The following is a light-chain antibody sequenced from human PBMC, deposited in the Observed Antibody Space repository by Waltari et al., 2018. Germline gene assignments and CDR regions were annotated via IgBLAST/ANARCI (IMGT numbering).Light chain of an antibody. CDR1: RTDVVGCAP. V-gene: IGLV2-8*01. CDR2: EVT. J-gene: IGLJ3*02. CDR3: SSYAGGSSLM. Sequence: QSALTQPPSASGSPGQSIPIPCTGFRTDVVGCAPVFWYQQHPGKAPKLLIYEVTKRPSGVPDRFSGAKSDNTASLAVSGLQAEDEADYYCSSYAGGSSLMFGGGTKLTVL.